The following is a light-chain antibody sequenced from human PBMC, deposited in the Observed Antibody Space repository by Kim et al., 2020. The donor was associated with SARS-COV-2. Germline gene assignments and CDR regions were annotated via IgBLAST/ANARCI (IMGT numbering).Light chain of an antibody. J-gene: IGLJ1*01. CDR1: SSDVGGYNY. V-gene: IGLV2-14*01. CDR3: SLYTSSSTDV. CDR2: DVS. Sequence: QSALTQPASVSGSPGQSITISCTGTSSDVGGYNYVSWYQQHPGKAPKLMIYDVSKRPSGVSNRFSGSKSGNTASLTISGLQAEDEADYYCSLYTSSSTDVFGTGTKVTVL.